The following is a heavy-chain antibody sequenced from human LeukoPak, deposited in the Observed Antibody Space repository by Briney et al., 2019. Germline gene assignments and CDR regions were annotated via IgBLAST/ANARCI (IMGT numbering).Heavy chain of an antibody. D-gene: IGHD6-19*01. CDR2: ISSSGSTI. V-gene: IGHV3-48*04. CDR1: GFTFSSYS. J-gene: IGHJ4*02. CDR3: ARDPYSSGWGGDY. Sequence: GGSLRLSCAASGFTFSSYSMNWVRQAPGKGLEWVSYISSSGSTIYYADSVKGRFTISRDNAKNSLYLQMNSLRAEDTAVYYCARDPYSSGWGGDYWGQGTLVTVSS.